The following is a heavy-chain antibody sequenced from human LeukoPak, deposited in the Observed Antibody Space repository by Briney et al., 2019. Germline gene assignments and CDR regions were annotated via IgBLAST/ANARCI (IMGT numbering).Heavy chain of an antibody. CDR2: FYYSVRT. CDR1: LGSLISSGYY. D-gene: IGHD4-17*01. J-gene: IGHJ5*02. Sequence: SETLSLTRTVSLGSLISSGYYWGWIRQPPGKGLEWIGRFYYSVRTYYNPSLKSRVTISVDTSKNQFSLNLSSVSAADTAVYYCARQLDYGDYVKWLDPWGQGTLVTVSS. CDR3: ARQLDYGDYVKWLDP. V-gene: IGHV4-39*01.